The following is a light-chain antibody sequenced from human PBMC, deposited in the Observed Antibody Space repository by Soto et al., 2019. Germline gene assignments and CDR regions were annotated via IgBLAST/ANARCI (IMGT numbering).Light chain of an antibody. Sequence: ELGMTQSPDTLSVSPGERATLSCRSNEDVGRFLAWYQQKPGQAPRLLLFGASSRATGVPDRFSGGGSGTEFTLAISSLQPDDVAVYFCLQYKTWPSWTFGQGTKVDIK. CDR2: GAS. CDR3: LQYKTWPSWT. J-gene: IGKJ1*01. V-gene: IGKV3-15*01. CDR1: EDVGRF.